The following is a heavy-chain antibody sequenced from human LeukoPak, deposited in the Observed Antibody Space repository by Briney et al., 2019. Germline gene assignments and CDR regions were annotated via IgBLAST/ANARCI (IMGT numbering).Heavy chain of an antibody. V-gene: IGHV1-2*02. J-gene: IGHJ4*02. CDR1: GYTFTGCF. D-gene: IGHD5-18*01. Sequence: ASVKVSCKASGYTFTGCFIHYVRQAPGQGLEWMGWIDPNSDNIRYSETFKDRVTMARDTSTNTAYMELSWLRSDDTAVYYCARSAYNYGYVYFDHWGQGTLIIVSS. CDR3: ARSAYNYGYVYFDH. CDR2: IDPNSDNI.